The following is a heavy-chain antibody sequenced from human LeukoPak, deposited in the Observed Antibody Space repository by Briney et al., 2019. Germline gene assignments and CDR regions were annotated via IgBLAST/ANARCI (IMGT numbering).Heavy chain of an antibody. CDR3: ARAGYCPNGVCYMVAFDI. J-gene: IGHJ3*02. Sequence: GGSLRLSCAASGFTFSSYEMNWVRQAPGKGLEWVSSIDSSTNTIYYADSVRGRFTISRDNAMNSLYLQMNSLRAEDTAIYYCARAGYCPNGVCYMVAFDIWGQGTMVTVSS. V-gene: IGHV3-48*03. D-gene: IGHD2-8*01. CDR1: GFTFSSYE. CDR2: IDSSTNTI.